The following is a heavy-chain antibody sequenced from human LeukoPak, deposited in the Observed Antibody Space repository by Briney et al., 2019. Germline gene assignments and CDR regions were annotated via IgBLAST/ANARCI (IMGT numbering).Heavy chain of an antibody. J-gene: IGHJ6*03. V-gene: IGHV3-9*01. CDR3: VKGHCSSSSCFPNYYYYMDV. Sequence: GRSLRLSCAGSGFIFDEYAMHWVRQAPGKGLEWVSGICWNSASIAYADSVKGRFTISRDNAKNLLFLQMTSLRAADTALYYCVKGHCSSSSCFPNYYYYMDVWGTGTTVTVSS. CDR2: ICWNSASI. D-gene: IGHD2-15*01. CDR1: GFIFDEYA.